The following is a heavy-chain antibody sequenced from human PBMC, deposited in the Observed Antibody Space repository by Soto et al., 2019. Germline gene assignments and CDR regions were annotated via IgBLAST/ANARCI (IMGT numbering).Heavy chain of an antibody. CDR1: GGTFSSYA. V-gene: IGHV1-69*01. Sequence: QVQLVQSGAEVKKPGSSVKVSCKASGGTFSSYAISWVRQAPGQGLEWMGGIIPIFGTANYAQKFQGRVTITADESTSTAYMELSSLRSEDKAVYYCARRDALDYLLKFSGMDVWGQGTTVTVSS. J-gene: IGHJ6*02. CDR2: IIPIFGTA. CDR3: ARRDALDYLLKFSGMDV. D-gene: IGHD4-17*01.